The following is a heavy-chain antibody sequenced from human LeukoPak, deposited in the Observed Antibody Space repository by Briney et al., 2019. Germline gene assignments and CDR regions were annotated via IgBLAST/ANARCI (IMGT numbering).Heavy chain of an antibody. V-gene: IGHV4-59*01. D-gene: IGHD1-26*01. CDR3: ARDQRYRGAYGLDV. CDR1: GGSIRSYY. J-gene: IGHJ6*02. CDR2: IYYSGST. Sequence: SETLSLTCTISGGSIRSYYWSWIRQPPGKGLEWIGYIYYSGSTNYNPSLKSRVTISVEMSKNQFSLRLSSVTAADTAVYCCARDQRYRGAYGLDVWGQGTTVTVSS.